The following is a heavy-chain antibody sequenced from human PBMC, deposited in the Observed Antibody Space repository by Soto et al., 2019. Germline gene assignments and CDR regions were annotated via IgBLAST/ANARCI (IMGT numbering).Heavy chain of an antibody. J-gene: IGHJ6*02. CDR2: INPSGGST. CDR3: ARDIAVAGTRYYYGMDV. D-gene: IGHD6-19*01. CDR1: GYTFTSYY. Sequence: ASVKVSCKASGYTFTSYYMHWVRQAPGQGLEWMGIINPSGGSTSYAQKFQGRVTMTRDTSTSTVYMELSSLRSEDTAVYYCARDIAVAGTRYYYGMDVWGQGTTVTVSS. V-gene: IGHV1-46*01.